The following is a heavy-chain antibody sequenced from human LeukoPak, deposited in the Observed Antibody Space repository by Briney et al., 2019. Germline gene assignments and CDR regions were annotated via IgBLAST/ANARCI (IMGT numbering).Heavy chain of an antibody. D-gene: IGHD6-13*01. Sequence: SETLSLTCTASGGSISSSSYYWGWIRQPPGKGLEWIGSIYYSGSTYYNPSLKSRVTISVDTSKNQFSLKLSSVTAADTAVYYCARLPRYSSSWYDYYYGMDVWGQGTTVTVSS. CDR1: GGSISSSSYY. CDR2: IYYSGST. V-gene: IGHV4-39*01. J-gene: IGHJ6*02. CDR3: ARLPRYSSSWYDYYYGMDV.